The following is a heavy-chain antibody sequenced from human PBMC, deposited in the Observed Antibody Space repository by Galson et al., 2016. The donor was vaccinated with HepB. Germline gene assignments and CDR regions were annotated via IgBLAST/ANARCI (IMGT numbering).Heavy chain of an antibody. CDR2: IRKDGDVK. D-gene: IGHD2/OR15-2a*01. CDR1: GFSFSTYW. CDR3: ARKLSTSNYFYYPMDV. J-gene: IGHJ6*02. V-gene: IGHV3-7*01. Sequence: SLRLSCAASGFSFSTYWMSWVRQAPGKGLEWVANIRKDGDVKDYGASVRGRFTISRDNSKNTLYLEMNSLRAEDTALYHCARKLSTSNYFYYPMDVWGQGTTVTVSS.